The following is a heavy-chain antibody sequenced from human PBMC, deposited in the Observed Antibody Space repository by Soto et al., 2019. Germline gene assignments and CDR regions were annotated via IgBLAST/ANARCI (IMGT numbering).Heavy chain of an antibody. CDR1: GGSISSGDYY. J-gene: IGHJ5*02. CDR3: ARAKGLLTVTTSWFDP. D-gene: IGHD4-17*01. CDR2: IYYSGST. Sequence: QVQLQESGPGLVKPSQTLSLTCIVSGGSISSGDYYWGWVRQPPGKGLEWIGYIYYSGSTYYNPSLKSRVTLSADTSKNQFSLKLSSVTAADTAVYYCARAKGLLTVTTSWFDPWGQGTLVTVSS. V-gene: IGHV4-30-4*01.